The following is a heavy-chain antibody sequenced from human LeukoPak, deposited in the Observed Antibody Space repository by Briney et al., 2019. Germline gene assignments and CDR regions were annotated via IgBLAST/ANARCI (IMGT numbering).Heavy chain of an antibody. D-gene: IGHD6-13*01. Sequence: SETLSLTCTVSGGSISSSSYYWGWTRQPPGKGLEWIGSIYYSGSTYYNPSLKSRVTISVDTSKNQFSLKLSSVTAADTAVYYCAKGSSSSWYPHFDYWGQGTLVTVSS. CDR1: GGSISSSSYY. V-gene: IGHV4-39*01. CDR2: IYYSGST. CDR3: AKGSSSSWYPHFDY. J-gene: IGHJ4*02.